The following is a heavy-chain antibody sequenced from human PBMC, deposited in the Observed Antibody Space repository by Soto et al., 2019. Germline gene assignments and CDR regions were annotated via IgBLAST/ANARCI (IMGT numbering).Heavy chain of an antibody. J-gene: IGHJ6*02. D-gene: IGHD3-3*01. Sequence: GGSLRLSCAASGFTFSSYAMSWVRQAPGKGLEWVSAISGSGGSTYYADSVKGRFTISRDNSKNTLYLQMNSLRAEDTAVYYCAKARILRFLEWPHYYGMDVWGQGTTVTVSS. V-gene: IGHV3-23*01. CDR3: AKARILRFLEWPHYYGMDV. CDR1: GFTFSSYA. CDR2: ISGSGGST.